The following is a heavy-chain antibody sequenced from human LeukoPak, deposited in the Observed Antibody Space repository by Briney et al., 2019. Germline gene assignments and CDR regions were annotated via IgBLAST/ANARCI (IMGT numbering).Heavy chain of an antibody. CDR2: IIPILGIA. Sequence: ASVKVSCKASGGTFSSYAISWVRQAPGQGLEWMGRIIPILGIANYAQKFQGRVTITADKSTSTAYMELSSLRSEDTAVYYCAREDGSTPSDYWGQGTLVTVSS. D-gene: IGHD1-26*01. V-gene: IGHV1-69*04. CDR1: GGTFSSYA. J-gene: IGHJ4*02. CDR3: AREDGSTPSDY.